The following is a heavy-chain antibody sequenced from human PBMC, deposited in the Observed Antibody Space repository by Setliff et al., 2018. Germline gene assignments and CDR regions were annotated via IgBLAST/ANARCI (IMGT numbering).Heavy chain of an antibody. Sequence: ASVKVSCKASGYTFTDYYMHWVQQAPGKGLEWMGRVDPEDGETISAEKFQGRVTITADTSTDTAYMELSSLRSEDTAVYYCATLSKYPYGTGSYMGIRWFDPWGQGTRVTVSS. CDR1: GYTFTDYY. CDR3: ATLSKYPYGTGSYMGIRWFDP. D-gene: IGHD3-10*01. V-gene: IGHV1-69-2*01. J-gene: IGHJ5*02. CDR2: VDPEDGET.